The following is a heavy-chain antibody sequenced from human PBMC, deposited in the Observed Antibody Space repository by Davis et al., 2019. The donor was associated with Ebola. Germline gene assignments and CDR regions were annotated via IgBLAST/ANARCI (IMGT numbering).Heavy chain of an antibody. D-gene: IGHD1-1*01. J-gene: IGHJ4*02. CDR3: ARAQFPTTSDH. CDR2: INPHNGNT. Sequence: ASVKVSCKASGYTFTNYGITWVRQAPGQGLEWMGWINPHNGNTNYAQNVQGRVTMTTNTSTSTAYMEVGSLRSDDTAVYFCARAQFPTTSDHWGQGTLVTASS. CDR1: GYTFTNYG. V-gene: IGHV1-18*04.